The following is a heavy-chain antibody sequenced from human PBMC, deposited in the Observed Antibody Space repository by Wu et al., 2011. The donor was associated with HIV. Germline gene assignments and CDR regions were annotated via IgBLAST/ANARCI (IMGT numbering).Heavy chain of an antibody. V-gene: IGHV1-8*02. J-gene: IGHJ1*01. CDR3: ARRYYSGSGTFPHFHH. CDR2: MNPNGVYT. Sequence: EVKKPGASVTVSCKASGYSFSSYVIDWVRQASGQGLEWIGWMNPNGVYTGYAQRFQGRVTMTTDTSISTAYMELSSLRSDDTAVYYCARRYYSGSGTFPHFHHWGQGTLVTVSS. CDR1: GYSFSSYV. D-gene: IGHD3-10*01.